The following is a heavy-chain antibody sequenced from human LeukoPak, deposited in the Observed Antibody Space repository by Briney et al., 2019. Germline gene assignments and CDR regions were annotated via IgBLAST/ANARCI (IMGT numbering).Heavy chain of an antibody. D-gene: IGHD3-22*01. CDR2: INPIYGKA. CDR1: GGTFSSYA. CDR3: ARQYDSSSYPFDY. J-gene: IGHJ4*02. V-gene: IGHV1-69*13. Sequence: ASVKVSCKASGGTFSSYAIRWVRQAPGKGLEWMGGINPIYGKANYAQKFQGRVTITPDESTSTAYMELSSLRSEDTAVYYCARQYDSSSYPFDYWGQGTLVTVSS.